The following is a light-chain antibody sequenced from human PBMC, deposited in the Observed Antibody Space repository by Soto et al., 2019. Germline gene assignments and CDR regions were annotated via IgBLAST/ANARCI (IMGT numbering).Light chain of an antibody. Sequence: EIVMTQSPATLSVSPGERATLSCRASQSVSSNLAWYQQKPGQAPMLLIYGASTRATGIPARFSGSGSGTEFTLTISSLQSEDFAVYYCQQYNNWPFPSWTFGQGTKVELK. CDR1: QSVSSN. CDR3: QQYNNWPFPSWT. CDR2: GAS. V-gene: IGKV3-15*01. J-gene: IGKJ1*01.